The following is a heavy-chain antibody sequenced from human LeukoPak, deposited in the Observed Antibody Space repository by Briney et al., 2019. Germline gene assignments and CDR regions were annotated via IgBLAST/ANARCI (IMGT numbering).Heavy chain of an antibody. V-gene: IGHV1-69*04. CDR3: ARAVTYDSSGYYFDY. CDR2: IIPILGIA. J-gene: IGHJ4*02. D-gene: IGHD3-22*01. Sequence: ASVKVSCKASGGTFSSYAISWVRQAPGQGLEWMGRIIPILGIANYAQKFQGRVTITADKSTSTAYMELGSLRSEDTAVYYCARAVTYDSSGYYFDYWGQGTLVTVSS. CDR1: GGTFSSYA.